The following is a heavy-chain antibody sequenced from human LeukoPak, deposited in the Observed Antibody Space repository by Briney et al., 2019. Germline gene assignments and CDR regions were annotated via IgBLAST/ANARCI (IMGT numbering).Heavy chain of an antibody. CDR3: ARARSDYDILTGYFLYGDAFDI. D-gene: IGHD3-9*01. CDR1: GFTFSAYT. CDR2: ISSSSSYI. Sequence: GGSLRLSCAASGFTFSAYTMNWVRQAPGKGLEWVSSISSSSSYIYYADSVKGRFTISRDNAKNSLYLQMNSLRAEDTAVYYCARARSDYDILTGYFLYGDAFDIWGQGTMVTVSS. V-gene: IGHV3-21*01. J-gene: IGHJ3*02.